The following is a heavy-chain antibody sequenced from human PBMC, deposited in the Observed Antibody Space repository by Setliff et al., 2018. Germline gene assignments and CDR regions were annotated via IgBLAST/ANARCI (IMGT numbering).Heavy chain of an antibody. J-gene: IGHJ6*03. CDR2: IDPSGDYT. CDR3: AREGVDTRSSTDYRYYMDV. D-gene: IGHD5-18*01. Sequence: ASVKVSCKASGYTFTGYYMHWVRQAPGQGLEWMGIIDPSGDYTNYGQKFQGRVTLTADESTSTAYMDLSSLRSEDTAVYYCAREGVDTRSSTDYRYYMDVWGKGTTVTVSS. V-gene: IGHV1-46*01. CDR1: GYTFTGYY.